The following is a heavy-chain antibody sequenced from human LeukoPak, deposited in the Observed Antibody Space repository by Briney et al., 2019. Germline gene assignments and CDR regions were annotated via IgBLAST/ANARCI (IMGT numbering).Heavy chain of an antibody. V-gene: IGHV1-8*01. J-gene: IGHJ6*04. CDR3: ARLQTTVTNCFLDV. D-gene: IGHD4-17*01. Sequence: GASVKVSCKASGYTFTSYDINWVRQATGQGLEWMGWMNPNSGNTGYAQKFQGRVTMTRNTSISTAYMELSSLRSEDTAVYYCARLQTTVTNCFLDVWGKGTTVTVSS. CDR1: GYTFTSYD. CDR2: MNPNSGNT.